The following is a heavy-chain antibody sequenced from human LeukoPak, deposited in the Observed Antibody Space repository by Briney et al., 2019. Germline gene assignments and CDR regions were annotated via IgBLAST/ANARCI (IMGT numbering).Heavy chain of an antibody. CDR2: ISGSGGST. D-gene: IGHD6-13*01. CDR1: GFTFSSYA. J-gene: IGHJ4*02. CDR3: AKGVAAAGPRTFDY. Sequence: SGGSLRLSCAASGFTFSSYAMSWVRQAPGKGLEWVSGISGSGGSTYYADSVKGRFTISRDNSKNTLYLQMNSLRAEDTAVYYCAKGVAAAGPRTFDYWGQGTLVTVSP. V-gene: IGHV3-23*01.